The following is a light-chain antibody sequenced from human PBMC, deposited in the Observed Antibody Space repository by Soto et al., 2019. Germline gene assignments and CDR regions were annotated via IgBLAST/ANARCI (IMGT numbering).Light chain of an antibody. CDR1: QSVNTF. Sequence: EIVLTQSPVTLSLSQGERATLSCRASQSVNTFLAWYQQKPGQAPRLLIYDASKRATGIPARFSGSGSGTAFTLTISSLEPEDFEVYYCQQRTNWPLTFGGGTKVVIK. CDR3: QQRTNWPLT. J-gene: IGKJ4*01. CDR2: DAS. V-gene: IGKV3-11*01.